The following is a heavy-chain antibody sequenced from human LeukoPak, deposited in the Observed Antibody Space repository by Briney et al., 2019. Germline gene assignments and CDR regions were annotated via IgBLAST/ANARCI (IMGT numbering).Heavy chain of an antibody. CDR1: GDSVSIKSDV. CDR2: TYYRSKWIN. Sequence: SQTLSLTCAISGDSVSIKSDVWNWIRQSPSRGLEWLGRTYYRSKWINDYATSVKSRIIISPDTSKNQFSLHLNSVTPEDTAVYYCARDADWAYDVFDIWGQGTMVTVSS. D-gene: IGHD3-9*01. J-gene: IGHJ3*02. V-gene: IGHV6-1*01. CDR3: ARDADWAYDVFDI.